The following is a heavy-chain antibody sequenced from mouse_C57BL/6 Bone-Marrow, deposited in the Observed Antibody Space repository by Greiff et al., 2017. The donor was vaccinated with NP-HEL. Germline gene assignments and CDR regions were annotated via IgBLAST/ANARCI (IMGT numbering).Heavy chain of an antibody. J-gene: IGHJ3*01. CDR1: GYSFTGYF. CDR2: LNPYNGDT. V-gene: IGHV1-20*01. Sequence: EVQLQQSGPELVKPGDSVKISCKASGYSFTGYFMNWVMQSHGKSLEWIGRLNPYNGDTFYNQKFKGKATLTVDKSSSTAHMELRSLTSEDSAVYYCARGDPSGAYWGQGTLVTVSA. CDR3: ARGDPSGAY. D-gene: IGHD3-1*01.